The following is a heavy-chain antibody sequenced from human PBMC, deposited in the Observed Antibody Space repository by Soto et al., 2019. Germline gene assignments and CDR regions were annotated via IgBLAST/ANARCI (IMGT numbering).Heavy chain of an antibody. D-gene: IGHD1-1*01. CDR1: GYSISSGYY. CDR3: ARETGTTISDY. CDR2: IYHSGST. V-gene: IGHV4-38-2*02. J-gene: IGHJ4*02. Sequence: LSLTCAVSGYSISSGYYWGWIRQPPGKGLEWIGSIYHSGSTYYNPSPKSRVTISVDTSKNQFSLKLSSVTAADTAVYYCARETGTTISDYWGQGTLVTVSS.